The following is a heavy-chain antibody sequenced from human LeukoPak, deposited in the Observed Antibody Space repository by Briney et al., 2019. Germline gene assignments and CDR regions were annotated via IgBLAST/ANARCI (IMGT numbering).Heavy chain of an antibody. Sequence: GGSLRLSCTASGFTFGDYVMSWFRQAPGKGLEWVGFIRSKAYGGTTEYAASVKGRFTISRDDSKSIAYLQMNSLKTEDTAVYYCTRDLNDILTGHHYYYYMDVWGKGTTVTVSS. CDR2: IRSKAYGGTT. V-gene: IGHV3-49*03. J-gene: IGHJ6*03. CDR3: TRDLNDILTGHHYYYYMDV. CDR1: GFTFGDYV. D-gene: IGHD3-9*01.